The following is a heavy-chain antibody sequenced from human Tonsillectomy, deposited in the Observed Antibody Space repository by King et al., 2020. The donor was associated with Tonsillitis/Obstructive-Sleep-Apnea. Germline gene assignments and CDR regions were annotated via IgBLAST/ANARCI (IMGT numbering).Heavy chain of an antibody. CDR2: IWYDGSNK. J-gene: IGHJ6*03. CDR3: ARGLPYSSSWYGSYYYYYYMDV. V-gene: IGHV3-33*01. CDR1: GFTFSSYG. Sequence: VQLVESGGGVVQPGRSLRLSCAASGFTFSSYGMHWVRQAPGKGLEWVAVIWYDGSNKYYADSVTGRFTFSRDNSKNPLYLQMNSLRAEDTAVYYCARGLPYSSSWYGSYYYYYYMDVWGKGTTVTVSS. D-gene: IGHD6-13*01.